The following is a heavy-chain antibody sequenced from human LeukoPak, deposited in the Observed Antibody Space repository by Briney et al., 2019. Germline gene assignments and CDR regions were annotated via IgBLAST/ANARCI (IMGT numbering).Heavy chain of an antibody. CDR2: IPFVGSNQ. CDR3: AKNRVVFNWHYAYYFDS. D-gene: IGHD1-7*01. Sequence: PGGSLRPSCTAPGFTFGDYSMNWVRQTPGRGLGWVAIIPFVGSNQYYADSVRGRSTTSRDDSKNTLYLQMNSLRGEDTGLYYCAKNRVVFNWHYAYYFDSWGRGTLVTVSS. CDR1: GFTFGDYS. J-gene: IGHJ4*02. V-gene: IGHV3-30*02.